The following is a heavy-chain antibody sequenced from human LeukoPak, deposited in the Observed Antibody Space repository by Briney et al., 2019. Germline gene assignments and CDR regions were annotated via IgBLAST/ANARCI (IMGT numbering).Heavy chain of an antibody. CDR1: GFTFSSYW. V-gene: IGHV3-7*03. CDR2: IKQDGSEK. D-gene: IGHD6-13*01. J-gene: IGHJ3*02. Sequence: GGSLRLSCAASGFTFSSYWMTWVRQAPGKGLEWVANIKQDGSEKYYVDSVKGRFTISRDNTKNTLYLQMNSLRAEDTAVYYCAKDGRIAAPYAFDIWGQGTMVTVSS. CDR3: AKDGRIAAPYAFDI.